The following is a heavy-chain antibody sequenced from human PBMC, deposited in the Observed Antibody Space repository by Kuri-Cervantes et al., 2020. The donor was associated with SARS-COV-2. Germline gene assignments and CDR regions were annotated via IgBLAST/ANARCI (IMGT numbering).Heavy chain of an antibody. Sequence: GGSLRLSCAASGFTFSTYGMHWVSQAPGKGLEWVAVISCDGSNEYYADSVKGRFTISRDNAKNTLYVQMNSLRAEDTAVYYCARGWLLWFGESPAFDYWGQGTLVTVSS. V-gene: IGHV3-30*07. CDR1: GFTFSTYG. J-gene: IGHJ4*02. CDR2: ISCDGSNE. D-gene: IGHD3-10*01. CDR3: ARGWLLWFGESPAFDY.